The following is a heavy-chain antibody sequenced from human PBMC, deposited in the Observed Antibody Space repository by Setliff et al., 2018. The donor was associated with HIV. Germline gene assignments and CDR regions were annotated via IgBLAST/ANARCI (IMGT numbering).Heavy chain of an antibody. J-gene: IGHJ3*02. CDR3: ARVGPESLPYTWDDEADTFDI. V-gene: IGHV1-18*01. Sequence: GASVKVSCKASGHTFTNVDIHWLRRATGQGLEWMGWITGYNGNTNYAEKFQGRVTMTIDTSTSTAYLELRSLRSDDTAVYYCARVGPESLPYTWDDEADTFDIWGQGTMVTVSS. CDR2: ITGYNGNT. CDR1: GHTFTNVD. D-gene: IGHD1-1*01.